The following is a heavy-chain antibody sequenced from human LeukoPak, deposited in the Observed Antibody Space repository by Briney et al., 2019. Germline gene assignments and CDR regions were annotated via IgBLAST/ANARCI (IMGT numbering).Heavy chain of an antibody. V-gene: IGHV1-69*13. CDR3: ARDEPAPNYDILTGYYRNYYYGMDV. J-gene: IGHJ6*04. CDR1: GGTFSSYA. D-gene: IGHD3-9*01. Sequence: ASVKVSCKASGGTFSSYAISWVRQAPGQGLEWKGGIIPIFGTANYAQKFQGRVTITADESTSTAYMELSSLRSEDTAVYYCARDEPAPNYDILTGYYRNYYYGMDVWGKGTTVTVSS. CDR2: IIPIFGTA.